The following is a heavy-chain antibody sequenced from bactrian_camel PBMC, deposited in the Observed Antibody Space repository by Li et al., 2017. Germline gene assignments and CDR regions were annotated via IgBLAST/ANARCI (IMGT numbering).Heavy chain of an antibody. V-gene: IGHV3S42*01. D-gene: IGHD2*01. CDR2: IDSDGST. J-gene: IGHJ4*01. CDR3: AAGSGVILPLDSKEYGL. Sequence: VQLVESGGGSVQAGGSLRLSCAASRYTYSRNCMSWFRQAPGKGREGVAAIDSDGSTRYADSVKGRFTISMNNGNFTAFLQMNSLKPEDTAMYYCAAGSGVILPLDSKEYGLWGQGTQVTVS. CDR1: RYTYSRNC.